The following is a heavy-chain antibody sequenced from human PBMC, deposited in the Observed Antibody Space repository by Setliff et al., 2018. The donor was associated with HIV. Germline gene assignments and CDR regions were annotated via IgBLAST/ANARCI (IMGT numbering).Heavy chain of an antibody. D-gene: IGHD1-26*01. J-gene: IGHJ4*02. V-gene: IGHV4-34*01. CDR1: GGSFSGYY. Sequence: SETLSLTCAVYGGSFSGYYWSWIRQPPRKGLEWIGEINHSGSTNYNMSLWSRVTISLDASRNQFSLELISVTAADTAVYYCAGGPGTTSIDYWAQGTLVTVSS. CDR2: INHSGST. CDR3: AGGPGTTSIDY.